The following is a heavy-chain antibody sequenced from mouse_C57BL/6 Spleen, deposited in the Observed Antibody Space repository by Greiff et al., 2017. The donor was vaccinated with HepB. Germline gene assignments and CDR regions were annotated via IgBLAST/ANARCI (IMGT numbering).Heavy chain of an antibody. J-gene: IGHJ2*01. CDR2: ISYDGSN. V-gene: IGHV3-6*01. CDR1: GYSITSGYY. D-gene: IGHD2-10*02. Sequence: VQLQQSGPGLVKPSQSLSLTCSVTGYSITSGYYWNWIRQFPGNKLEWMGYISYDGSNNYNPSLKNRISITRDTSKNQFFLKLNSVTTEDTATYYCARGGMAGFDYWGQGTTLTVSS. CDR3: ARGGMAGFDY.